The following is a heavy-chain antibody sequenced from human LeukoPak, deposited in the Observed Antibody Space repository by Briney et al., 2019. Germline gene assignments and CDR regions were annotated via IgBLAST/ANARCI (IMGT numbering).Heavy chain of an antibody. CDR3: AKDFSRGAAAVTGAFDI. D-gene: IGHD6-13*01. CDR1: GFTFSSYG. J-gene: IGHJ3*02. Sequence: PGGSLRLSCAASGFTFSSYGMHWVRQAPGKGLEWVTVISYDGSNKYYADSVKGRFTISRDNSKNTLYLQMNSLRAEDTAVYYCAKDFSRGAAAVTGAFDIWGQGTMVTVSS. CDR2: ISYDGSNK. V-gene: IGHV3-30*18.